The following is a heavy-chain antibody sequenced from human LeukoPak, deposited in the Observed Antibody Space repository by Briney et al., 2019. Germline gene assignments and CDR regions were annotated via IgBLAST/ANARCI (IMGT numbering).Heavy chain of an antibody. CDR1: GYSFTSYW. Sequence: GESLKISCKGSGYSFTSYWIGWVRQMPGKGPEWMGIIYPGDSDTRYSPSFQGQVTISADKSISTAYLQWSSLKASDTAMYYCASPTIFGVAKHDAFDIWGQGTMVTVSS. V-gene: IGHV5-51*01. J-gene: IGHJ3*02. D-gene: IGHD3-3*01. CDR3: ASPTIFGVAKHDAFDI. CDR2: IYPGDSDT.